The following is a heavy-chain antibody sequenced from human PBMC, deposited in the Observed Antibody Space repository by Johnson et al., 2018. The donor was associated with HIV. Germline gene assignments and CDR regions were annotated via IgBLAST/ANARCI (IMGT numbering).Heavy chain of an antibody. D-gene: IGHD6-19*01. CDR3: ARKAPPKYSSGWFDAFDI. CDR1: GFTVSSNY. V-gene: IGHV3-66*01. Sequence: VQLVESGGGLVQPGGSLRLSCAASGFTVSSNYMSWVRQAPGKGLEWVSVIYSGGSTYYADSVKGRFTISRDNSKNTLYLQMNSLRADDTALYYCARKAPPKYSSGWFDAFDIWGQGTMVTVSS. CDR2: IYSGGST. J-gene: IGHJ3*02.